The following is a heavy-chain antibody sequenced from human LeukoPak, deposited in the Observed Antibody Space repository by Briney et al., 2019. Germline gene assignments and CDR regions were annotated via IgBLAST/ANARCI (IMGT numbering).Heavy chain of an antibody. CDR3: ARERDFPDY. CDR2: INPNSGGT. Sequence: WASVKVSCKASGYTCTGYYMHWVRQAPGQGLEWMGWINPNSGGTNYAQKFQGRVTMTRDTSISTAYMELSRVRSGDTAVYYCARERDFPDYWGQGTLVTVSS. V-gene: IGHV1-2*02. J-gene: IGHJ4*02. D-gene: IGHD3-3*01. CDR1: GYTCTGYY.